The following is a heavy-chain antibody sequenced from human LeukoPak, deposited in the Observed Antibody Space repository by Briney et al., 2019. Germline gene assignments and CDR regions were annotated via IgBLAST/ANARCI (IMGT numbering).Heavy chain of an antibody. J-gene: IGHJ4*02. D-gene: IGHD5-18*01. CDR2: IIPTFRAA. CDR1: GGTFSTYA. V-gene: IGHV1-69*01. CDR3: Y. Sequence: VASVKVSCKGSGGTFSTYAFSWVRQAPGQGLEWMGGIIPTFRAANYAQNFQGRVTLTADESTSTAYYCARGPGYLSLQSYFDYWGQGTLVTVSS.